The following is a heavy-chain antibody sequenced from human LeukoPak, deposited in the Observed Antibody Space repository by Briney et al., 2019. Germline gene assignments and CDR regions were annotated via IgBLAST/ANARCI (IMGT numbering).Heavy chain of an antibody. Sequence: GGSLRLSCAASGFTFSSYATHWVRQAPGKGLEWVAVISYDGSNKYYADSVKGRFTISRDNSKNTLYLQMNSLRAEDTAVYYCAKDSTRGYYSGNYFDYWGQGTLVTVSS. D-gene: IGHD2-2*01. CDR2: ISYDGSNK. CDR3: AKDSTRGYYSGNYFDY. CDR1: GFTFSSYA. V-gene: IGHV3-30-3*01. J-gene: IGHJ4*02.